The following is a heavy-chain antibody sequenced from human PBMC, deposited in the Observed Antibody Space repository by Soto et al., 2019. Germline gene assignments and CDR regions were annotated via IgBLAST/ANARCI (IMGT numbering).Heavy chain of an antibody. V-gene: IGHV2-5*01. Sequence: SGPTLVNPTQTLTLTCTFSGFSLSTSGVGVGWIRQPPGKALEWLALIYWNDDKRYSPSLKSRLTITKDTSKNQVVLTMTNMDPVDTATYYCAHRPTVVIGNWFDPWGQGTLVTVSS. CDR1: GFSLSTSGVG. J-gene: IGHJ5*02. CDR2: IYWNDDK. CDR3: AHRPTVVIGNWFDP. D-gene: IGHD4-17*01.